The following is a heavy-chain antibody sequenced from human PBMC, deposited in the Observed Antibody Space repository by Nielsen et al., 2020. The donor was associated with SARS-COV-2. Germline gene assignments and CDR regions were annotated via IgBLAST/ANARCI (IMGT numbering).Heavy chain of an antibody. D-gene: IGHD3-16*01. V-gene: IGHV1-2*04. CDR3: ARERLYGMDV. Sequence: ASVKVSCKASGYTFTGYYMHWVRQAPGQGLEWMGRINPNSGGTNYAQKFQGWVTMTRDTPTSTVYMELSSLRSEDTAVYYCARERLYGMDVWGQGTTVTVSS. CDR2: INPNSGGT. J-gene: IGHJ6*02. CDR1: GYTFTGYY.